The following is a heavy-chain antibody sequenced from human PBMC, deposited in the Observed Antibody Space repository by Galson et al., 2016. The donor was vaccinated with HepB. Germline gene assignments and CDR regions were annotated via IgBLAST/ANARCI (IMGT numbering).Heavy chain of an antibody. J-gene: IGHJ6*02. D-gene: IGHD6-13*01. V-gene: IGHV1-69*01. Sequence: KVSCKASGXTFSTYTXTRVRXAPRQGLEXXXGIIPIFGTAHYAQKFQGRVTITADESTCTAYMEMSGLRFEGTALYYCARGRQQLNRSYHGMDVWGRGTTVTVSS. CDR2: IIPIFGTA. CDR1: GXTFSTYT. CDR3: ARGRQQLNRSYHGMDV.